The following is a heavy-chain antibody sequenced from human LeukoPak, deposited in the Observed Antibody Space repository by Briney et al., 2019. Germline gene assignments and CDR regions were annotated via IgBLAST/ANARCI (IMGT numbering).Heavy chain of an antibody. CDR3: ARVTLHDYGSGRYAFDI. CDR1: GYTFINYG. Sequence: ASVKVSCKASGYTFINYGITWVRQAPGQGLEWKGWVNAYNGDTNYGQNFQGRVTVTTDTSTSTGYMEVKSLRSDDTAVYYCARVTLHDYGSGRYAFDIWGQGTMVTVSS. CDR2: VNAYNGDT. J-gene: IGHJ3*02. V-gene: IGHV1-18*01. D-gene: IGHD3-10*01.